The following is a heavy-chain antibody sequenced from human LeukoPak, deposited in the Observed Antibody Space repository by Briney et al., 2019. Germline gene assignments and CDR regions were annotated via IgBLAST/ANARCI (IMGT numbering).Heavy chain of an antibody. CDR1: GGSISSSNW. CDR3: VKDYDILTGTPLRYYGMDV. V-gene: IGHV4-4*02. Sequence: PSGTLSLTCAVSGGSISSSNWWSWVRQPPGKGLEWIGEIYHSGSTNYNMSLKSRVTISVDTSKNQFSLKLSSVTAADTAVYYCVKDYDILTGTPLRYYGMDVWGQGTTVTVSS. D-gene: IGHD3-9*01. J-gene: IGHJ6*02. CDR2: IYHSGST.